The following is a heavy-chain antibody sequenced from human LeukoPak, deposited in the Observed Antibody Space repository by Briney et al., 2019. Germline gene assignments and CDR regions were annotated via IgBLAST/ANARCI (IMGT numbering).Heavy chain of an antibody. D-gene: IGHD2-2*01. J-gene: IGHJ4*02. Sequence: NPGGSLRLSCAASGLTFTNAWMSWVRQVPGKGLEWVGRIESKTDGGTIEYAAPVKGRFIISRDDSKNTLYLQMNSLKTEDTAVYYCATDGYCSAAGCYFFVCWGQGTLVTVSS. CDR3: ATDGYCSAAGCYFFVC. V-gene: IGHV3-15*04. CDR1: GLTFTNAW. CDR2: IESKTDGGTI.